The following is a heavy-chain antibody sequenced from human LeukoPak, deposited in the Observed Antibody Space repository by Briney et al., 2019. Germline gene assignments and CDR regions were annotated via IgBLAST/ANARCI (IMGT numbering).Heavy chain of an antibody. CDR2: ISWNGGSI. D-gene: IGHD3-16*01. J-gene: IGHJ4*02. CDR3: AKALGGGFRFPVDY. Sequence: GRSLRLSCAASGFTFDDYAMHWVRQAPGKGLEWVSGISWNGGSIGYADSVKGRFTISRDNAKNSLYLQMNSLRAEDMALYYCAKALGGGFRFPVDYWGQGTLVTVSS. V-gene: IGHV3-9*03. CDR1: GFTFDDYA.